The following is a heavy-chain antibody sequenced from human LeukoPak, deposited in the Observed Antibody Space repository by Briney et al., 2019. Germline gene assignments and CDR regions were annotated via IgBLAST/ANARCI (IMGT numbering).Heavy chain of an antibody. V-gene: IGHV3-7*01. J-gene: IGHJ4*02. Sequence: PGGSLRLSCVASGFTFSRHWMGWVRQAPGNGPEWVASIKQDGSQYYVDSVKGRFIISRDNATNSLYLQMNSLRAEDTAVYSCARGPDYGDRLDFFDYWGQGTLVTVSS. CDR3: ARGPDYGDRLDFFDY. CDR1: GFTFSRHW. D-gene: IGHD4-17*01. CDR2: IKQDGSQ.